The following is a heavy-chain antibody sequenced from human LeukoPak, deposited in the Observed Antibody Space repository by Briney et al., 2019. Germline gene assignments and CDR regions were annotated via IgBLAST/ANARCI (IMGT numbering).Heavy chain of an antibody. D-gene: IGHD2-8*02. V-gene: IGHV3-33*08. Sequence: GGSLRLSCAASGFDFSKTLMTWVRQAPGKGLEWVAVIWYDGSNKYYADSVKGRFTISRDNSKNTLYLQMNSLRAEDTAVYYCARDLGFGTVPGYYYGMDVWGQGTTVTVSS. J-gene: IGHJ6*02. CDR2: IWYDGSNK. CDR1: GFDFSKTL. CDR3: ARDLGFGTVPGYYYGMDV.